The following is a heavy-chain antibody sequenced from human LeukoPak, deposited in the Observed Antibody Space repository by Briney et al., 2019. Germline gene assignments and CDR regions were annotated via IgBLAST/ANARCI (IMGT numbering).Heavy chain of an antibody. D-gene: IGHD3-22*01. CDR3: AQDSGTMIEGWFDP. V-gene: IGHV3-9*01. CDR2: ISWNSGSI. Sequence: GGSLRLSCAASGFTFDDYAMHWVRQAPGKGLDWVSGISWNSGSIGYADSVKGRFTISRDNAKNSLYLQMNSLRAEDTALYYCAQDSGTMIEGWFDPWGQGTLVTVSS. J-gene: IGHJ5*02. CDR1: GFTFDDYA.